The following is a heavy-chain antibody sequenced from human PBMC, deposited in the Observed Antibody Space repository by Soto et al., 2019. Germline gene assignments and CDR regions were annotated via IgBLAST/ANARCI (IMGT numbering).Heavy chain of an antibody. CDR3: ARGGPLGARREDWFDP. CDR1: GYSFTSYW. V-gene: IGHV5-51*01. CDR2: IYPGDSDT. D-gene: IGHD1-26*01. Sequence: GESLKISCKSSGYSFTSYWIGWVRQMPGKGLEWMGIIYPGDSDTRYSPSFQGQVTISADKSISTAYLQWSSLKASDTAMYYCARGGPLGARREDWFDPWGQGTLVNVSS. J-gene: IGHJ5*02.